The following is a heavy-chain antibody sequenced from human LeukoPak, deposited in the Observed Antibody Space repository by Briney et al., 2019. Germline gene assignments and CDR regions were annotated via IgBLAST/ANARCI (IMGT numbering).Heavy chain of an antibody. CDR2: FNTNDGDT. J-gene: IGHJ1*01. Sequence: ASVKVSCKASGYTFTSYGITWVRQAPGQGPEWMGWFNTNDGDTNYARKFQGRVTMTTDTSTSTAYMELRSLRFDDTAVYYCVRWGDCSGISCFEYFQYWGQGTLVTVSS. CDR1: GYTFTSYG. CDR3: VRWGDCSGISCFEYFQY. D-gene: IGHD2-2*01. V-gene: IGHV1-18*01.